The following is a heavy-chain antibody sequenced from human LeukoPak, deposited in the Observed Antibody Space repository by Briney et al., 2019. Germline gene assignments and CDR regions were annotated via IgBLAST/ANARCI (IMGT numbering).Heavy chain of an antibody. V-gene: IGHV3-23*01. CDR3: ARGGHYGDYAAY. J-gene: IGHJ4*02. Sequence: GGSLRLSCAASGFTFSSYAMTWVRQAPGKGLEWVSAISGSGGTTYYADSVKGRFTISRDNSKNTLYLQMNSLRDEDTAVYYCARGGHYGDYAAYWGQGTLVTVSS. D-gene: IGHD4-17*01. CDR1: GFTFSSYA. CDR2: ISGSGGTT.